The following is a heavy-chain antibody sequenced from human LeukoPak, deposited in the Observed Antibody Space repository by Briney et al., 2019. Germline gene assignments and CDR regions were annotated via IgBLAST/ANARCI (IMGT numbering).Heavy chain of an antibody. CDR3: ARSGYPFYGMDV. D-gene: IGHD6-25*01. V-gene: IGHV3-11*04. J-gene: IGHJ6*02. CDR1: GFTFSDYY. CDR2: ISTSGSAA. Sequence: PGGSLRLSCAASGFTFSDYYMAWIRQAPGKGLEWISYISTSGSAAYYADSVKGRFTMSRDNAKNSLYLQMNSLRAEDTAVYYCARSGYPFYGMDVWGQGTTVTVSS.